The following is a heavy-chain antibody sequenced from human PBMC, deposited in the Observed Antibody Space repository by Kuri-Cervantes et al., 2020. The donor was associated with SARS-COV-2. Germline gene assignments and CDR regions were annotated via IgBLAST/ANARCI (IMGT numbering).Heavy chain of an antibody. D-gene: IGHD3-22*01. V-gene: IGHV3-21*01. CDR2: ISSSSYI. CDR1: GFTFSSYS. Sequence: GESLKISCAASGFTFSSYSMNWVRQAPGKGLEWVSSISSSSYIYYADSVKGRFTISRDNAKNSLYLQMNSLRAEDTAVYYCARDQHYYDSSGYYPYYFDYWGQGTLVTVSS. J-gene: IGHJ4*02. CDR3: ARDQHYYDSSGYYPYYFDY.